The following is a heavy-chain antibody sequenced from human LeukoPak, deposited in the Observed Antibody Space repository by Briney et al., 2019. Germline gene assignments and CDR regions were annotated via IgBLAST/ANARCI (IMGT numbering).Heavy chain of an antibody. D-gene: IGHD3-10*01. V-gene: IGHV3-15*01. Sequence: WVRQAPGKGLEWIGRIKSKTDGETTNYAEPVRGRFTISRDDSKSAVYLQMNSLKIEDTAVYYCTTDLGTYYHGSQRLIPIDYWGQGTLVTVSS. CDR2: IKSKTDGETT. J-gene: IGHJ4*02. CDR3: TTDLGTYYHGSQRLIPIDY.